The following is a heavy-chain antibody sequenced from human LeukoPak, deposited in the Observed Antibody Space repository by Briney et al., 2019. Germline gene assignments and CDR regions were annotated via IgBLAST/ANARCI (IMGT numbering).Heavy chain of an antibody. V-gene: IGHV3-23*01. Sequence: GGSLRLSCTASGFTFRTYSMNWVRQAPGKGLEWLSGISGSGNGTYYADSVKGRFIISRDNYKNMVYLQMNSLTVEDTATYYCAKRTMSAFDSWGQGTLLIVPS. CDR3: AKRTMSAFDS. CDR1: GFTFRTYS. CDR2: ISGSGNGT. J-gene: IGHJ4*02.